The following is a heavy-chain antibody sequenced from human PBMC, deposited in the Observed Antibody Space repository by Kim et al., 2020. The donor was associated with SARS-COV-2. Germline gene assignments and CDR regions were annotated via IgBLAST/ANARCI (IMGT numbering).Heavy chain of an antibody. V-gene: IGHV3-11*06. D-gene: IGHD1-26*01. CDR3: AREWGSIVAARGWFDP. CDR2: ISSSSSYT. Sequence: GGSLRLSCAASGFTFSDYYMSWIRQAPGKGLEWVSYISSSSSYTNYADSVKGRFTISRDNAKNSLYLQMNSLRAEDTAVYYCAREWGSIVAARGWFDPWGQGTLVTVSS. CDR1: GFTFSDYY. J-gene: IGHJ5*02.